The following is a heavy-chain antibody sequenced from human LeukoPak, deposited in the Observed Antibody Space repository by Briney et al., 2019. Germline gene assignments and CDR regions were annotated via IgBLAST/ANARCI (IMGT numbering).Heavy chain of an antibody. V-gene: IGHV4-59*01. CDR2: IYCSGST. D-gene: IGHD6-6*01. Sequence: SETLSLTCTVSGGSISSYYWSWIRQPPGKGLEWIGYIYCSGSTNYNPSLKSRVTISVDTSKNQFSLKLSSVTAADTAVYYCARGSSSSGGVNYWGQGTLVTVSS. CDR3: ARGSSSSGGVNY. J-gene: IGHJ4*02. CDR1: GGSISSYY.